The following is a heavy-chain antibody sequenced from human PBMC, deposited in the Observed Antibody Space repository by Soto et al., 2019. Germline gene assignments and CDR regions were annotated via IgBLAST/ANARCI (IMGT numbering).Heavy chain of an antibody. CDR2: ISGSCATI. CDR1: GFIFSSYS. Sequence: EVQLVESGGALAQPGGSLRLSCAASGFIFSSYSINWVRQAPGKGLEWLSYISGSCATIYYADSVKGRFTISRDNAQNPLYLQMNSLRAEDTAVYYCARAYFYYGMDVWGQGTTVTVSS. J-gene: IGHJ6*02. V-gene: IGHV3-48*01. CDR3: ARAYFYYGMDV.